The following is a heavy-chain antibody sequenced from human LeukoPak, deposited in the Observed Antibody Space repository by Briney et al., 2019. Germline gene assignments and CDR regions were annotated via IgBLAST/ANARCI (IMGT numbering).Heavy chain of an antibody. CDR2: IYTSGST. D-gene: IGHD2-2*01. Sequence: PSETLSLTCTVSGGSISSYYWSWIRQPAGKGLEWIGRIYTSGSTNYNPSLKSRVTMSVDTSKNQFSLKLSSVTAADTAVYYCARDLVGYCSSTSCYGDRGFDYWGQGTLVTVS. J-gene: IGHJ4*02. CDR1: GGSISSYY. CDR3: ARDLVGYCSSTSCYGDRGFDY. V-gene: IGHV4-4*07.